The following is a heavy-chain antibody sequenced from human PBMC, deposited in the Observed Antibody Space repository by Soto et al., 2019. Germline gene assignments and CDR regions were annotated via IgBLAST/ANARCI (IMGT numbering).Heavy chain of an antibody. J-gene: IGHJ6*02. CDR2: ISYDGSNK. CDR3: ARDALAAAAVVDYYYYGMDV. Sequence: QVQLVESGGGVVQPGRSLRLSCAASGFTFSSYAMHWVRQAPGKGLEWVAVISYDGSNKYYADSVKGRFTISRDNSKNMLYLQMNSLRAEDTAVYYCARDALAAAAVVDYYYYGMDVWGQGTTVTVSS. D-gene: IGHD6-13*01. V-gene: IGHV3-30-3*01. CDR1: GFTFSSYA.